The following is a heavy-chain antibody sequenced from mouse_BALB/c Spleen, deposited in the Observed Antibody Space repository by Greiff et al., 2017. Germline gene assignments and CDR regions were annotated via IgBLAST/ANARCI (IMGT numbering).Heavy chain of an antibody. CDR1: GYAFSSYW. D-gene: IGHD2-4*01. CDR2: IYPGDGDT. CDR3: ANDYDVGYAMDY. Sequence: QVQLKESGAELVRPGSSVKISCKASGYAFSSYWMNWVKQRPGQGLEWIGQIYPGDGDTNYNGKFKGKATLTADKSSSTAYMQLSSLTSEDSAVYFCANDYDVGYAMDYWGQGTSVTVSS. J-gene: IGHJ4*01. V-gene: IGHV1-80*01.